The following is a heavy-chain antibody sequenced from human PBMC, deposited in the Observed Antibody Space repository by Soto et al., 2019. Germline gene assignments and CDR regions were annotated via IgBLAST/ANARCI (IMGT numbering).Heavy chain of an antibody. CDR2: ISYDGSNK. CDR1: GFTFSSYG. V-gene: IGHV3-30*18. D-gene: IGHD2-15*01. CDR3: AKDRGRYCSGGSCYSLDY. J-gene: IGHJ4*02. Sequence: QVQLVESGGGVAQPGRSLRLSCAASGFTFSSYGMHWVRQAPGKGLEWVAVISYDGSNKYYADSVKGRFTISRDNSKYTLYLQMNSLRAEDTAVYYCAKDRGRYCSGGSCYSLDYWGQGTLVTVSS.